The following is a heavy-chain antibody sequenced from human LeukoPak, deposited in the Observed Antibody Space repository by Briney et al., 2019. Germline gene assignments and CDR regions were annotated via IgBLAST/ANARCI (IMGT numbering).Heavy chain of an antibody. CDR1: GGSFSGYY. J-gene: IGHJ4*02. CDR3: ARSPRGYDSSGYYYSRGRYFDY. D-gene: IGHD3-22*01. Sequence: SETLSLTCAVYGGSFSGYYWSWIRQPPGKGLEWIGEINHSGSTNYNPSLKSRVTISVDTSKNQFSLKLSSVTAADTAVYYCARSPRGYDSSGYYYSRGRYFDYWGQGTLVTVSS. CDR2: INHSGST. V-gene: IGHV4-34*01.